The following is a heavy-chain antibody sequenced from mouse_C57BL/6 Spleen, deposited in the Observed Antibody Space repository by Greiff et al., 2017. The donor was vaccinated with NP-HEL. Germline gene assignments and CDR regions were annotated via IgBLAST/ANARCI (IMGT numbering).Heavy chain of an antibody. CDR3: ASGLGFDY. Sequence: VQLQQSGAELMKPGASGKLSCKATGDKGTGDGREGGKQRPGEGSEGIGEILPGSGSTNNNEKFKGKATFTADTSSNTAYMQLSSLTTEDSAIYYCASGLGFDYWGQGTTLTVSS. CDR1: GDKGTGDG. D-gene: IGHD4-1*01. CDR2: ILPGSGST. J-gene: IGHJ2*01. V-gene: IGHV1-9*01.